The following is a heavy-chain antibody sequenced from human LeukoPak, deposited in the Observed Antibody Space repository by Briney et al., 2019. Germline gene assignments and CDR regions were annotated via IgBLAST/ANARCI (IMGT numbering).Heavy chain of an antibody. CDR2: IHHDGRI. D-gene: IGHD6-19*01. CDR1: GGSIDSTNW. V-gene: IGHV4/OR15-8*01. J-gene: IGHJ5*02. Sequence: SETLSLTCDVSGGSIDSTNWWNWVRQPPGKGLEWIGEIHHDGRINYNPSLKSRVTLSVDKSKNQFSLRLSSVTAADTAVYYCATSSSGWYQDWFDPWGQGTLVTVSS. CDR3: ATSSSGWYQDWFDP.